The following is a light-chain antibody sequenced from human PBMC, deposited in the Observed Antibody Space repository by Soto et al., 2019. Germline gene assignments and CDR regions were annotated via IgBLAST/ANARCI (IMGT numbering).Light chain of an antibody. Sequence: DMEMTQSPSSLSASVGDRVTITCRASQSISNYLNWYQHKPGKVPKLLIYAASSLQSGVPTRFSGSGSGTAFTLTINSLQPEDFATYYCQQSYGTPLTFDGGTKIEIK. CDR1: QSISNY. J-gene: IGKJ4*01. CDR3: QQSYGTPLT. V-gene: IGKV1-39*01. CDR2: AAS.